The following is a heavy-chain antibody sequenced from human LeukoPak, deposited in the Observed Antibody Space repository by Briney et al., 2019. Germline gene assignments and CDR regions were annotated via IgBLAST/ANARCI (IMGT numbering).Heavy chain of an antibody. Sequence: SETLSLTCIVPGGSISSHYWTWIRQPPGKGLEYIGYIYYSGNTNYNPSLKSLVTISVDRSKNQFSLKLTSVTAEDTAVYYCARINSGWYFDYWGQGTLVTVSS. CDR3: ARINSGWYFDY. J-gene: IGHJ4*02. V-gene: IGHV4-59*11. D-gene: IGHD6-19*01. CDR1: GGSISSHY. CDR2: IYYSGNT.